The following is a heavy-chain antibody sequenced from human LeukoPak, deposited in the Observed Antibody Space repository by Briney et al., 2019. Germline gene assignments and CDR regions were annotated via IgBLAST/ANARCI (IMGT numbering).Heavy chain of an antibody. J-gene: IGHJ4*02. CDR2: INHSGST. CDR3: ARRILDEYSYGIDY. D-gene: IGHD5-18*01. V-gene: IGHV4-34*01. Sequence: PSETLSLTCAVYGGSFSGYYWSWIRQPPGKGLEWIGEINHSGSTNYNPSLKSRVTISVDTSKNQFSLKLSSVTAADTAVYYCARRILDEYSYGIDYWGQGTLVTVSS. CDR1: GGSFSGYY.